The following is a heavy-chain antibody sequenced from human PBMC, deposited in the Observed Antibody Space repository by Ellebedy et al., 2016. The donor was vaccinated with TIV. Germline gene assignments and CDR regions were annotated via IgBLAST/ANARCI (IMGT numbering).Heavy chain of an antibody. Sequence: PGESLKISCAVPGFIVSSDHMSWVRQAPGKGLEWVSVINSGGRTFNADAVKGRFTISRDNFKNMVYLQMNSLRVEDMAVYYCTTGRGGDWGQGTLVTVSS. CDR1: GFIVSSDH. CDR3: TTGRGGD. V-gene: IGHV3-53*01. J-gene: IGHJ4*02. D-gene: IGHD6-25*01. CDR2: INSGGRT.